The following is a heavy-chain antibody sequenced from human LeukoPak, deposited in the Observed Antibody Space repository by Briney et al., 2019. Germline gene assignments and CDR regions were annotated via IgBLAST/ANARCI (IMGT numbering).Heavy chain of an antibody. CDR3: ARGRSKIRGHNWFDP. CDR2: INHSGST. Sequence: SETLSLTCTVYGGSFSGYYWSWIRQPPGKGLEWIGEINHSGSTNYNPSLKSRVTISVDTSKNQFSLKLSSVTAADTAVYYCARGRSKIRGHNWFDPWGQGTLVTVSS. V-gene: IGHV4-34*01. CDR1: GGSFSGYY. J-gene: IGHJ5*02. D-gene: IGHD2-2*01.